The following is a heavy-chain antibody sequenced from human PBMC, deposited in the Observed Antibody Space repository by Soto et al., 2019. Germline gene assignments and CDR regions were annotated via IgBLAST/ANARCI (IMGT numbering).Heavy chain of an antibody. V-gene: IGHV1-69*13. CDR2: IIPIFGTA. CDR3: ARERRRIVVVVAATGPDAFDI. J-gene: IGHJ3*02. CDR1: GGTFSSYA. Sequence: SVKVSCKASGGTFSSYAISWVRQAPGQGLEWMGGIIPIFGTANYAQKFQGRVTITADESTSTAYMELSSLRSEDTAVYYCARERRRIVVVVAATGPDAFDIWGQGTMVTVSS. D-gene: IGHD2-15*01.